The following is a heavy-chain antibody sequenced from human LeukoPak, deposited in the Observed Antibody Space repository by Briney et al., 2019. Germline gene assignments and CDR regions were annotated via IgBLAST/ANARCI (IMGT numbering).Heavy chain of an antibody. V-gene: IGHV3-48*04. CDR2: ISSSGSTI. CDR3: ARDGGGSSKVDAFDI. Sequence: GGSLRLSCAASGFTFSSYGMGWVRQAPGKGLEWVSYISSSGSTIYYADSVKGRFTISRDNAKNSLYLQMNSLRAEDTAVYYCARDGGGSSKVDAFDIWGQGTMVTVSS. J-gene: IGHJ3*02. D-gene: IGHD1-26*01. CDR1: GFTFSSYG.